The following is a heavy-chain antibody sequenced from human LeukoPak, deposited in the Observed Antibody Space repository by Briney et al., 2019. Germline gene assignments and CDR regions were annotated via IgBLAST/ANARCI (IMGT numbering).Heavy chain of an antibody. CDR3: ARSHSVWTSFDY. CDR2: IYYSGST. D-gene: IGHD3/OR15-3a*01. J-gene: IGHJ4*02. Sequence: PSETVSLTCTVSGGSISSYYWSWIRQPPGKGLEWIGYIYYSGSTNYNPSLKSRVTISVDTSKNQFSLKLSSVTAADTAVYYCARSHSVWTSFDYWGQGTLVTVSS. V-gene: IGHV4-59*01. CDR1: GGSISSYY.